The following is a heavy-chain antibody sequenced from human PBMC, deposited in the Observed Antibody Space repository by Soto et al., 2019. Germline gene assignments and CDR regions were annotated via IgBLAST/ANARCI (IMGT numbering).Heavy chain of an antibody. V-gene: IGHV3-48*03. CDR3: VRYCSTTLCNGVATRTFDY. D-gene: IGHD2-2*01. CDR1: RFTFSTYE. J-gene: IGHJ4*02. CDR2: ISSGGSTV. Sequence: PGGSLRLCCVASRFTFSTYEMHWVRQAPGKGLEWASYISSGGSTVYYADSVKGRFTISRDNTRNSLYLQMNSLRDEDTALYYCVRYCSTTLCNGVATRTFDYWGQGTLVTVPQ.